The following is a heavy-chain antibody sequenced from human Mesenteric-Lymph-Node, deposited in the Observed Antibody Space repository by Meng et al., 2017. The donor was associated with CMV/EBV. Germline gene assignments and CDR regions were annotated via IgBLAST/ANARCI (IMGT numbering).Heavy chain of an antibody. Sequence: ISSLSYYWAWIRQPPRKGLGWIGSIFYSGSTYSNPSLKSRVTISVDTSKNQFSLKLSSVTAADTAVYYCARGRSAGTTRNWNYGVEYWGQGTLVTVSS. CDR2: IFYSGST. CDR1: ISSLSYY. J-gene: IGHJ4*02. D-gene: IGHD1-7*01. V-gene: IGHV4-39*01. CDR3: ARGRSAGTTRNWNYGVEY.